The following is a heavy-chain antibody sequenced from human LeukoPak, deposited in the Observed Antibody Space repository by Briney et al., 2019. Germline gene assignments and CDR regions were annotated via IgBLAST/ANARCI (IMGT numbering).Heavy chain of an antibody. Sequence: GGSLRLSCAASGFTFSGHWMTWVRQAPGKRLEWVASINQDGSEKYYVESVKGRFTMSRDNAKNSLYLQMNSLRAEDTAVYYCARDTWVGATSFDYWGQGTLVTVSS. J-gene: IGHJ4*02. D-gene: IGHD1-26*01. CDR1: GFTFSGHW. V-gene: IGHV3-7*01. CDR3: ARDTWVGATSFDY. CDR2: INQDGSEK.